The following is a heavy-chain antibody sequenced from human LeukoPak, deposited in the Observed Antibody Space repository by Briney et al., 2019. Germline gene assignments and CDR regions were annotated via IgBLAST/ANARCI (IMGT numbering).Heavy chain of an antibody. J-gene: IGHJ4*02. Sequence: PGGSLRLSCSASGFTFSSYAMHWVRQAPGKGLEYVSAISSDGRSTYYGDSVKGRFTISRDNSKNTLSLQMNSLRAEDTAVYYCAKEDTTGMTPLLDYWGQGTLVTVSS. CDR3: AKEDTTGMTPLLDY. CDR1: GFTFSSYA. D-gene: IGHD1-1*01. CDR2: ISSDGRST. V-gene: IGHV3-64*04.